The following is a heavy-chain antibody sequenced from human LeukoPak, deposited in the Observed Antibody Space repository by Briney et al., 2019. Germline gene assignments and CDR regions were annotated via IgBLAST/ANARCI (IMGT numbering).Heavy chain of an antibody. D-gene: IGHD3-10*01. CDR1: GITLNNNA. CDR2: ISINGGTT. CDR3: AKDLRSLYESGNYRWFDP. V-gene: IGHV3-23*01. Sequence: GESLRLSCAASGITLNNNAMSWVRQAPGKGPEWVSSISINGGTTYYADSVKGRFTISRDNSKNTLYLQMNSLRAEDTAVYYCAKDLRSLYESGNYRWFDPWGQGALVTVSS. J-gene: IGHJ5*02.